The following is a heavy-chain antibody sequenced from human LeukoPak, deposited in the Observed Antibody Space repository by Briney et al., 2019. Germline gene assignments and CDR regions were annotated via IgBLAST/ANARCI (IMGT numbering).Heavy chain of an antibody. CDR3: ATMSTGDYYYYYMDV. Sequence: SQTLSLTCTVSGGSISSGSYYWSWIRQPAGKGLEWIGRIYTSGSTNYNPSLKSRVTISVDTSKNQFSLKLSSVTAADTAVYYCATMSTGDYYYYYMDVWGKGTTVTVSS. V-gene: IGHV4-61*02. D-gene: IGHD3-10*02. J-gene: IGHJ6*03. CDR2: IYTSGST. CDR1: GGSISSGSYY.